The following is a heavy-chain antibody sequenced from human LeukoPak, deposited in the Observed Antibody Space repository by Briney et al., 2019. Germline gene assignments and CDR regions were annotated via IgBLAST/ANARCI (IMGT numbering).Heavy chain of an antibody. D-gene: IGHD6-13*01. J-gene: IGHJ4*02. CDR1: GGSISSGGYY. Sequence: SQTLSLTCTVSGGSISSGGYYWSWIRQPPGKGLEWIGYIYHSGSTYYNPSLKSRVTISVDRSKNQFSLKPSSVTAADTAVYYCASGLPGIAAAGPSEDYWGQGTLVTVSS. V-gene: IGHV4-30-2*01. CDR2: IYHSGST. CDR3: ASGLPGIAAAGPSEDY.